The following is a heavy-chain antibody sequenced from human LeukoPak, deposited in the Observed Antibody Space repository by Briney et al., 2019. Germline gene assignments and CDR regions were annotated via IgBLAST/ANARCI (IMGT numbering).Heavy chain of an antibody. J-gene: IGHJ4*02. D-gene: IGHD2-21*01. Sequence: GGSLRLSCAASGFTFSSYLMSWVRQAPGKGLEWVANIKQDGSEKYYVDSVKGRFTISRDNAKNSLYLQMNSLRAEDTAVYYCARDLWPYFDYWGQGTLVTVSS. CDR2: IKQDGSEK. V-gene: IGHV3-7*01. CDR3: ARDLWPYFDY. CDR1: GFTFSSYL.